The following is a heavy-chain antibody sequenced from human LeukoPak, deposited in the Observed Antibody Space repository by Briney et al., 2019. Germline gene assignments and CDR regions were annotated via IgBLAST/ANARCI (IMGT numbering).Heavy chain of an antibody. CDR3: ARAVSGSYYNVGAFDI. J-gene: IGHJ3*02. Sequence: PGGSLRLSCAASGFTVSSNYMSWVRQAPGKGLEWVSYISSSGSTIYYADSVKGRFTISRDNAKNSLYLQMNSLRAEDTAVYYCARAVSGSYYNVGAFDIWGQGTMVTVSS. D-gene: IGHD3-10*01. V-gene: IGHV3-11*01. CDR2: ISSSGSTI. CDR1: GFTVSSNY.